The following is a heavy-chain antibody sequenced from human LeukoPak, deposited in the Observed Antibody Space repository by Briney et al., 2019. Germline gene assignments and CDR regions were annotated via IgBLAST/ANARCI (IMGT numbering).Heavy chain of an antibody. CDR2: ISASGGCT. Sequence: PGGSLRLSCAASGFSFSNYALSWVRQAPGKGLEWVSAISASGGCTYYADSVKGRFTISRDNSKNTLYLQMNSLRAEDTAVYYCAKGAWPTFYWGPGTLVTVSS. CDR3: AKGAWPTFY. D-gene: IGHD2/OR15-2a*01. J-gene: IGHJ4*02. V-gene: IGHV3-23*01. CDR1: GFSFSNYA.